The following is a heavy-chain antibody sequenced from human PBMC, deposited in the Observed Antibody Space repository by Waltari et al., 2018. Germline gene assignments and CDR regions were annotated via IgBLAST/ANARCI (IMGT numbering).Heavy chain of an antibody. CDR2: VSYSGTT. CDR1: GVSITSNRHY. CDR3: ATYIGASVGTAAFDV. V-gene: IGHV4-39*01. Sequence: QLQLQESGPRLVRPSETLSLTCRLSGVSITSNRHYWAWIRQSPGQGLEWIATVSYSGTTYISPSLKSRVSVSRDTSKNQVSLILGSVTASDMAVYYCATYIGASVGTAAFDVWGQGTMVTVSS. D-gene: IGHD5-12*01. J-gene: IGHJ3*01.